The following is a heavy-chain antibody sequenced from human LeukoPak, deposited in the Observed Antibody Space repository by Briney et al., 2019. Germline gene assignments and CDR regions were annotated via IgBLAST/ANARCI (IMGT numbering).Heavy chain of an antibody. CDR2: IKYDGSAK. D-gene: IGHD1-26*01. CDR3: ARDLFSGSYQEDF. CDR1: GFTLSSYW. V-gene: IGHV3-7*01. Sequence: PGGSLRLSCAASGFTLSSYWMSWVRQAPGKGLEWVANIKYDGSAKYYVDSVKGRFTISRDDAKNSLYLEMNSLRAEDTAVYYCARDLFSGSYQEDFWGQGALATVSS. J-gene: IGHJ4*02.